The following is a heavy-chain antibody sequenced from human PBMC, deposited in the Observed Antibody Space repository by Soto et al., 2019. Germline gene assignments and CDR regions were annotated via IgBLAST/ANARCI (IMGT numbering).Heavy chain of an antibody. J-gene: IGHJ4*02. V-gene: IGHV3-15*01. CDR1: GFMFSSAW. D-gene: IGHD1-1*01. CDR3: VEGWNDF. Sequence: EVQVVESGGDLVEPGGSLRLSCETSGFMFSSAWMSWVRQAAGKGLEWVARIKSKKDGGARDYAARVNGRFSISRDDSKSAVYLQMNSLRAEDTALYYCVEGWNDFWGQGALVTVSS. CDR2: IKSKKDGGAR.